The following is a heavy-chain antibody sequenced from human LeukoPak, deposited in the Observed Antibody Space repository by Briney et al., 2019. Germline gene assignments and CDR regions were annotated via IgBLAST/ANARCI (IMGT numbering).Heavy chain of an antibody. V-gene: IGHV3-21*01. J-gene: IGHJ5*02. CDR3: ARVLSGSYLGGDWFDP. D-gene: IGHD1-26*01. CDR2: ISSSSSYI. CDR1: GFTFSSYS. Sequence: GGSLRLSCAASGFTFSSYSMNWVRQAPGKGLEWVSSISSSSSYIYYADSVEGRFTISRDNAKNSLYLQMNSLRAEDTAVYYCARVLSGSYLGGDWFDPWGQGTLVTVSS.